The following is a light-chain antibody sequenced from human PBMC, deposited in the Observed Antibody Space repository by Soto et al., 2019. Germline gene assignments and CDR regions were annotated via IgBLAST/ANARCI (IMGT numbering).Light chain of an antibody. CDR1: QSVSSC. CDR3: QQRCDRGLFT. CDR2: DAS. J-gene: IGKJ3*01. Sequence: EIVLTQSPATLSLSPGERATLSCRASQSVSSCLAWYQQKPGQAPRLLIYDASNRATGIPARFSGTGSGTDFTLTISSLEPEDFAVYYCQQRCDRGLFTFGPGTKVDIK. V-gene: IGKV3-11*01.